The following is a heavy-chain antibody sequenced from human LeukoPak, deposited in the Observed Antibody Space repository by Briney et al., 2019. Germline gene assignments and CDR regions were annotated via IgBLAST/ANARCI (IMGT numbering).Heavy chain of an antibody. J-gene: IGHJ6*02. V-gene: IGHV1-2*02. CDR1: GYTFTGYY. CDR3: ARGSQGGAGSGWYFYREYYYYYGMDV. Sequence: GASVKVSCKASGYTFTGYYMHWVRQAPGQGLEWMGWINPNSGGTNYAQKFQGRVTMTRDTSISTAYMELSRLRSDDTAVYYCARGSQGGAGSGWYFYREYYYYYGMDVCGQGTTVTVSS. D-gene: IGHD6-19*01. CDR2: INPNSGGT.